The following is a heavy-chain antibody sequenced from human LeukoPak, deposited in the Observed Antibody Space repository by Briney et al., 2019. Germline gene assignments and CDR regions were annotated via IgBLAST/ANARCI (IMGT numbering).Heavy chain of an antibody. D-gene: IGHD4-17*01. CDR3: VRYPDYGDYAPHFDY. CDR2: IYYSGST. Sequence: SETLSLTCTVSGGSVSSGSYYWSWIRQPPGKGLEWIGYIYYSGSTNYNPSPKSRVAISIDTSKNQFSLKLSSVTAADTAVYYCVRYPDYGDYAPHFDYWGQGTLVTVSS. CDR1: GGSVSSGSYY. J-gene: IGHJ4*02. V-gene: IGHV4-61*01.